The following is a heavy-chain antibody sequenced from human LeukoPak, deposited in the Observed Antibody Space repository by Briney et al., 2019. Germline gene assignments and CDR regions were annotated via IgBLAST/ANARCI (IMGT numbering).Heavy chain of an antibody. CDR2: ISGSGGST. CDR1: GFTFSSYA. Sequence: GGSLRLSCAASGFTFSSYAMSWVRQAPGKGLEWVSAISGSGGSTYHADSVKGRFTISRDNSKNTLYLQMNSLRAEDTAVYYCANQRPGAICSSTSCMDYWGQGTLVTVSS. CDR3: ANQRPGAICSSTSCMDY. V-gene: IGHV3-23*01. D-gene: IGHD2-2*01. J-gene: IGHJ4*02.